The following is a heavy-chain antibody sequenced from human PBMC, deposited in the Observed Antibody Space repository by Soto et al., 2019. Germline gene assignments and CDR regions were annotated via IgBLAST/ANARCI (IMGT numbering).Heavy chain of an antibody. V-gene: IGHV3-15*01. CDR2: IKSKTDGGTT. CDR1: GFTFSDYY. CDR3: TTSYYYGSGYHAFDI. J-gene: IGHJ3*02. Sequence: LRLSCAASGFTFSDYYMSWIRQAPGKGLEWVGRIKSKTDGGTTDYAAPVKGRFTISRDDSKNTLYLQMNSLKTEDTAVYYCTTSYYYGSGYHAFDIWGQGTMVTVSS. D-gene: IGHD3-10*01.